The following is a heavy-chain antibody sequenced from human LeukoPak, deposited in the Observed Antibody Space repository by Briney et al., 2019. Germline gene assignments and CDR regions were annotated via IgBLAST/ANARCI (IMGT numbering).Heavy chain of an antibody. CDR3: ARGVALHSDGWTPPVY. Sequence: GGSLRLSCAASGFSVSSNYMSWVRQAPGKGLEWVSVIYSGGSTYYVDSVKGRFTISRDNSKNTLYLQMNSLRAEDTGVYYCARGVALHSDGWTPPVYWGQGTLVTVS. D-gene: IGHD6-19*01. CDR2: IYSGGST. V-gene: IGHV3-66*01. CDR1: GFSVSSNY. J-gene: IGHJ4*02.